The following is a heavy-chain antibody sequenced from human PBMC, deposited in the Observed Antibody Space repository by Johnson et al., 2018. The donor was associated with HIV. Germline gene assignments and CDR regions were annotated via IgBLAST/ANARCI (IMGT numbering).Heavy chain of an antibody. CDR2: ISGSGGST. CDR3: AKGRYSSSWYLAGAFDF. V-gene: IGHV3-23*04. J-gene: IGHJ3*01. CDR1: GFAFSSYA. Sequence: EMQLVESGGGLIQPGGSLRLSCAASGFAFSSYAMTWVRQAPGKGLEWVSAISGSGGSTYYADSVKGQFTISRDNSKNTLYLQMNSLRAEDTAIYYCAKGRYSSSWYLAGAFDFWGQGAMVTVSS. D-gene: IGHD6-13*01.